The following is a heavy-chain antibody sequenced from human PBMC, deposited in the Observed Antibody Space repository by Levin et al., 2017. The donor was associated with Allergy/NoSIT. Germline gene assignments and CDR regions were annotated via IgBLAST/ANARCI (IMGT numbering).Heavy chain of an antibody. Sequence: SETLSLTCTVSGGSISSFYWSWIRQPAGKGLEWIGRIYGSGSTTYNPSLQSRVTMSVDTSKNQFSLNLRSLTAADTAVYYCARQQLWYQGDFDYWGQGTLVTVSS. V-gene: IGHV4-4*07. CDR3: ARQQLWYQGDFDY. J-gene: IGHJ4*02. CDR2: IYGSGST. D-gene: IGHD5-18*01. CDR1: GGSISSFY.